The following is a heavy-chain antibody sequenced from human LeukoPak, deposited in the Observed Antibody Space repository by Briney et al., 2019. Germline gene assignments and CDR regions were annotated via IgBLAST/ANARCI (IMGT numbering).Heavy chain of an antibody. J-gene: IGHJ6*04. CDR1: GFTFSSYA. Sequence: GGSLRLSCAASGFTFSSYAMHWVRQAPGKGLEGVAVISYDGSNKYYADSVKGRFTISRENSKNTLYLQMNSLRAEDTAVYYCARLAQFYGMDVWGKGTTVTVSS. CDR2: ISYDGSNK. V-gene: IGHV3-30*04. CDR3: ARLAQFYGMDV. D-gene: IGHD5-24*01.